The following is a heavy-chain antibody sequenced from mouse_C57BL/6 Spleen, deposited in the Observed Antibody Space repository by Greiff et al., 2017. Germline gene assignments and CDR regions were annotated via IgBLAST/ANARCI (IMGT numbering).Heavy chain of an antibody. Sequence: VKLQQPGAELVRPGSSVKLSCKASGYTFTSYWMHWVKQKPIQGLEWIGNIDPSDSETHYNQKFKDKATLTVDKSSSTAYMQLSSLTSEDSAVYYCARRYYGSSHWYFDVWGTGTTVTVSS. CDR1: GYTFTSYW. V-gene: IGHV1-52*01. CDR3: ARRYYGSSHWYFDV. J-gene: IGHJ1*03. CDR2: IDPSDSET. D-gene: IGHD1-1*01.